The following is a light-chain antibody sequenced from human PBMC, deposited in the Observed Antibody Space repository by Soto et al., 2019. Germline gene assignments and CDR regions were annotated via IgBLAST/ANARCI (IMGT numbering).Light chain of an antibody. Sequence: QSALTQPASVSGSPGQSSTISCTGTSSDVGNYNLVSWYQHHPGKAPRLIIYEGYKRPSGVSNRLSGSKSGNTASLTISGLQADDEADYYCCSYAGSSTPVIFGGGTKLTVL. V-gene: IGLV2-23*01. CDR3: CSYAGSSTPVI. CDR1: SSDVGNYNL. CDR2: EGY. J-gene: IGLJ2*01.